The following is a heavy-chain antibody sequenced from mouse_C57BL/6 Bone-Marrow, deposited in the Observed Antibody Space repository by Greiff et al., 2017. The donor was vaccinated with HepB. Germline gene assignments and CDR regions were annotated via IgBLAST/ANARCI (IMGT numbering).Heavy chain of an antibody. CDR1: GFTFSNYW. V-gene: IGHV6-3*01. J-gene: IGHJ4*01. D-gene: IGHD1-1*01. CDR2: IRLKSDNNAT. CDR3: TVATDYAMDY. Sequence: EVKLQESGGGLVQPGGSMKLSCVASGFTFSNYWMNWVRQSPEKGLEWVAQIRLKSDNNATHYAESVKGRFTISRDDSKSSVYLQMNNLRAEDTGSYYCTVATDYAMDYWGQGTSVTVSS.